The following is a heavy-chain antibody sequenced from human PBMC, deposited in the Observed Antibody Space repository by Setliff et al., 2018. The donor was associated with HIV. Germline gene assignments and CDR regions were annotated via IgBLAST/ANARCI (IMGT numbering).Heavy chain of an antibody. CDR1: ESTFYA. Sequence: GSLRLSCEASESTFYAMHWVRQAPGKGLEWLAVISYDGTSKYYADSVKGRFTISRDNSKSTQYLQMNSLRTEDTAVYYCARDRHYDTLTGFPYFDYWGQGTLVTVSS. J-gene: IGHJ4*02. CDR2: ISYDGTSK. D-gene: IGHD3-9*01. V-gene: IGHV3-30*04. CDR3: ARDRHYDTLTGFPYFDY.